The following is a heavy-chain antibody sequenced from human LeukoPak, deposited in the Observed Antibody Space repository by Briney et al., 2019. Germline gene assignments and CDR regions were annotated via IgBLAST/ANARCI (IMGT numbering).Heavy chain of an antibody. V-gene: IGHV4-59*08. Sequence: SETLSLTCTVSGGSISSFYWSWIRQPPGKGLEWIGYIYYSGSTNYNPSLKSRVTISVDTSKNQFSLKLSSVTAADTAVYYCARTYCSGGSCHFDYWGQGTLVTVSS. CDR3: ARTYCSGGSCHFDY. J-gene: IGHJ4*02. D-gene: IGHD2-15*01. CDR1: GGSISSFY. CDR2: IYYSGST.